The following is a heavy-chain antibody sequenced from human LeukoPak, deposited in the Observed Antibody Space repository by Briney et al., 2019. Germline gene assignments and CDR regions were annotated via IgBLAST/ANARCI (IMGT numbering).Heavy chain of an antibody. D-gene: IGHD3-16*01. CDR3: ARGQRGPNFDY. J-gene: IGHJ4*02. CDR2: IYHSGST. CDR1: GGSISSGGYS. Sequence: SQTLSPTCAVSGGSISSGGYSWSWIRQPPGKGLEWIGYIYHSGSTYYNPSLKSRVTISVDRSKNQFSLKLSSVTAADTAVYYCARGQRGPNFDYWGQGTLVTVSS. V-gene: IGHV4-30-2*01.